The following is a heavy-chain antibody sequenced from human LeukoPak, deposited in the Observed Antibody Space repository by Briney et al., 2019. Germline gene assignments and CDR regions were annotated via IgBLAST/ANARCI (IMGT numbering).Heavy chain of an antibody. CDR1: GLTFSGSA. Sequence: GGSLKLSCAASGLTFSGSAMHWVRQASGKGLEWVGRIRSKANSYATAYAASVKGRFTISRDDSKNTAYLQMNSLKTEDTAVYYCTRHDSLAAAWYFDLWGRGTLVTVSS. D-gene: IGHD6-13*01. J-gene: IGHJ2*01. CDR3: TRHDSLAAAWYFDL. CDR2: IRSKANSYAT. V-gene: IGHV3-73*01.